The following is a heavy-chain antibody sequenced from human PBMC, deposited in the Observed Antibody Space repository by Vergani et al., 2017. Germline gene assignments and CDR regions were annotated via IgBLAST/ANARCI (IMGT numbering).Heavy chain of an antibody. D-gene: IGHD4-17*01. V-gene: IGHV3-23*04. CDR1: GFTFSSYA. Sequence: VQLVESGGGVVQPGRSLRLSCAASGFTFSSYAMSWVRQAPGKGLEWVSAISGSGGSTYYADSVKGRFTISRDNSKNTLYLQMNSLRAEDTAVYYCAKPTEWGMTTVTTTFDYWGRGTLVTVSS. J-gene: IGHJ2*01. CDR2: ISGSGGST. CDR3: AKPTEWGMTTVTTTFDY.